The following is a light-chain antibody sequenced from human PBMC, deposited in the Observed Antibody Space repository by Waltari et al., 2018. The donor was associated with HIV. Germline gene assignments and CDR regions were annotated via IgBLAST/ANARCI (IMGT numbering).Light chain of an antibody. J-gene: IGLJ3*02. CDR2: DDS. V-gene: IGLV3-21*04. CDR3: HVWDSSSYDCV. Sequence: SYVLTQPPSVSVAPGKTANVACGGSDIGTKRVHWYQQRPGQAPVLVIYDDSNRPSWIPARFAGSNSGNTATLTIARAEAGDEADYYCHVWDSSSYDCVFGSGTKLTVL. CDR1: DIGTKR.